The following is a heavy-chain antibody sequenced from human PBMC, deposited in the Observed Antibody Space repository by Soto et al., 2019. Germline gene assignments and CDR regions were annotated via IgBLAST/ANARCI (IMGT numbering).Heavy chain of an antibody. Sequence: QVQLVQSGAEVKKPGSSVKVSCKASGGTFSSYAISWVRQAPGQELEWMGEIIPIFGTANYAQKFQGRVTITAXXSXSXXDMELSSLRSEDTAVYYCARDRGPSSGYYPYWFDPWGQGTLVTVSS. V-gene: IGHV1-69*12. CDR1: GGTFSSYA. CDR3: ARDRGPSSGYYPYWFDP. D-gene: IGHD3-22*01. J-gene: IGHJ5*02. CDR2: IIPIFGTA.